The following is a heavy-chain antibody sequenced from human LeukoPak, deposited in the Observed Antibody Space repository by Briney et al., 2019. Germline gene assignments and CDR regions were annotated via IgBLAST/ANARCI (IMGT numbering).Heavy chain of an antibody. CDR3: ARRYCSSTSCYPDY. D-gene: IGHD2-2*01. V-gene: IGHV4-59*01. CDR2: IYYSGST. J-gene: IGHJ4*02. CDR1: GGSISSYY. Sequence: SETLSLTCAVYGGSISSYYWSWIRQPPGKGLEWIGYIYYSGSTNYNPSLKSRVTISVDTSKNQFSLKLSSVTAADTAVYYCARRYCSSTSCYPDYWGQGTLVTVSS.